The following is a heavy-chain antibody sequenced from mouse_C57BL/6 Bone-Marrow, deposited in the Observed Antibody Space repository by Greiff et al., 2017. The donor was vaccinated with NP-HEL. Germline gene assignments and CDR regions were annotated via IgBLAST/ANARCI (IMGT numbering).Heavy chain of an antibody. V-gene: IGHV1-81*01. Sequence: VKLMESGAELARPGASVKLSCKASGYTFTSYGISWVKQRTGQGLEWIGEIYPRSGNTYYNEKFKGKATLTADKSSSTAYMELRSLTSEDSAVYFCANLYYYGSRGAYWGQGTLVTVSA. CDR1: GYTFTSYG. D-gene: IGHD1-1*01. CDR2: IYPRSGNT. J-gene: IGHJ3*01. CDR3: ANLYYYGSRGAY.